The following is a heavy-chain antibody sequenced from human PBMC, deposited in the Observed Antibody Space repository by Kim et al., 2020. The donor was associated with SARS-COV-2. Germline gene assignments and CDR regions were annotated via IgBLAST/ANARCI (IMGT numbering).Heavy chain of an antibody. CDR1: GGSVSTVNNY. CDR3: TRRAAAPAVYFDP. Sequence: SDTLSLTCTVSGGSVSTVNNYWGWIRQSPEKGLEWIGSIYYNGNTYYNPSLKSRVTMSVDRSKNQFSLNLSSVTAADTAVYYCTRRAAAPAVYFDPWGQGIPVTVSS. D-gene: IGHD6-13*01. J-gene: IGHJ5*02. V-gene: IGHV4-39*01. CDR2: IYYNGNT.